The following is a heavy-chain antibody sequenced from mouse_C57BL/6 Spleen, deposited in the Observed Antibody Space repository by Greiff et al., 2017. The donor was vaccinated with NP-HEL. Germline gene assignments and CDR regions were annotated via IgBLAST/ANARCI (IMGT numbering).Heavy chain of an antibody. CDR1: GYTFTSYW. CDR3: ARSRSWFAY. V-gene: IGHV1-59*01. J-gene: IGHJ3*01. Sequence: QVQLQQSGAELVRPGTSVKLSCKASGYTFTSYWMHWVKQRPGQGLEWIGVIDPSDSYTNYNQKFKGKATLTVDTSSSTAYMRLSSLTSEDSAVYYCARSRSWFAYWGQGTLVTVSA. CDR2: IDPSDSYT.